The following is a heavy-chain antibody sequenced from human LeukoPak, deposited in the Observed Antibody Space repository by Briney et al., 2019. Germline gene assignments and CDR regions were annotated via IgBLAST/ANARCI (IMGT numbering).Heavy chain of an antibody. CDR2: IYPGDSDT. Sequence: GESLKISCKGSGHSFISYWIGWVRQMPGKGLEWMGIIYPGDSDTRYSPSFQGQVTISADKSISTAYLQWSSLKASDTAMYYCARSGSSSSPFRDYWGQGTLVTVSS. V-gene: IGHV5-51*01. D-gene: IGHD6-6*01. CDR1: GHSFISYW. CDR3: ARSGSSSSPFRDY. J-gene: IGHJ4*02.